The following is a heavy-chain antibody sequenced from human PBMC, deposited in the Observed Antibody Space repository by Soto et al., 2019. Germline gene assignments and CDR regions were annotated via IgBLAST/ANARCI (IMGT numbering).Heavy chain of an antibody. CDR3: ARAAVNCGGDCYSLDY. CDR2: IYYSGST. Sequence: SETLSLTCTVSGGSISSYYWSWIRQPPGKGLEWIGYIYYSGSTNYNPSLKSRVTISVDTSKNQFSLKLSSVTAADTAVYYCARAAVNCGGDCYSLDYWGQGTLVTVYS. D-gene: IGHD2-21*02. CDR1: GGSISSYY. J-gene: IGHJ4*02. V-gene: IGHV4-59*01.